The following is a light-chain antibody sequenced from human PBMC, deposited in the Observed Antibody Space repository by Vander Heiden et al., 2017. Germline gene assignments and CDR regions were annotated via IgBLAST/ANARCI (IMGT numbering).Light chain of an antibody. CDR1: QSISSY. V-gene: IGKV1-39*01. J-gene: IGKJ2*01. CDR3: QQSYSTPHT. CDR2: AAS. Sequence: HLPQSPSSLSSSVSDSVTISCRARQSISSYLNWYQQKPGKAPKLLIYAASSLQSGVPSRFSGSGSGTDFTLTISSLQPEDFATYYCQQSYSTPHTFGQGTKLEIK.